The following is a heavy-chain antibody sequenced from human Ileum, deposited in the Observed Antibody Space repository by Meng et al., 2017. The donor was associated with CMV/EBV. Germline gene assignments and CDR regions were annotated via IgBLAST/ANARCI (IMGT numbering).Heavy chain of an antibody. CDR3: ARGESSSLDY. V-gene: IGHV6-1*01. CDR1: GDIVSGNSVA. J-gene: IGHJ4*02. D-gene: IGHD6-13*01. Sequence: QVQMQQSGPGLVKPSQTLSLTRASSGDIVSGNSVAWNWIRQSPSRGLEWLGRTNYRSRWYNDYAESVKSRITINPDTSTNQFSLDLSSVTPEDTAIYYCARGESSSLDYWGQGTLVTVSS. CDR2: TNYRSRWYN.